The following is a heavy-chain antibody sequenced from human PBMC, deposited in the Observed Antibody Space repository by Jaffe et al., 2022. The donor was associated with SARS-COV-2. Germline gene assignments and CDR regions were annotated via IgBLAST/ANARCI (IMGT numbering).Heavy chain of an antibody. CDR1: GFSLTTSGVG. V-gene: IGHV2-5*02. D-gene: IGHD3-10*01. Sequence: QITLKESGPTLVKPTQTLSLTCTFSGFSLTTSGVGVGWIRQPPGKALEWLALIYWDDDKRYSPSLKSRLTITKDTSKNQVVLTMTDMDPVDTATYYCAHTPYAPGSLYYFDSWGQGTLVTVSS. CDR3: AHTPYAPGSLYYFDS. CDR2: IYWDDDK. J-gene: IGHJ4*02.